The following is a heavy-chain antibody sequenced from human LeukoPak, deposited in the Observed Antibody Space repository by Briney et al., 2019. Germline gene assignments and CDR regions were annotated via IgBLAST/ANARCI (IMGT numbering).Heavy chain of an antibody. CDR3: ARRYCSGGSCYYDY. CDR1: GFTFSDYY. CDR2: ISWNSGSI. D-gene: IGHD2-15*01. J-gene: IGHJ4*02. Sequence: GGSLRLSCAASGFTFSDYYMSWIRQAPGKGLEWVSGISWNSGSIGYADSVKGRFTISRDNAKNSLYLQMNSLRAEDTALYYCARRYCSGGSCYYDYWGQGTLVTVSS. V-gene: IGHV3-9*01.